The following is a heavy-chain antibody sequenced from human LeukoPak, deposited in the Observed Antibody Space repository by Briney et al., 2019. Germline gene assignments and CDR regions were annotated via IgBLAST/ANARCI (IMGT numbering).Heavy chain of an antibody. CDR3: TRVGYIDEGIDY. Sequence: GGSLRLSCAASEFTFSDYYMSWIRQAPGKGLEWVSYISSSGSTIYYADSVKGRFTISRDNAKNSLYLQMNSLRAEDTAIYYCTRVGYIDEGIDYWGQGTLVTVSS. CDR2: ISSSGSTI. D-gene: IGHD5-24*01. V-gene: IGHV3-11*04. CDR1: EFTFSDYY. J-gene: IGHJ4*02.